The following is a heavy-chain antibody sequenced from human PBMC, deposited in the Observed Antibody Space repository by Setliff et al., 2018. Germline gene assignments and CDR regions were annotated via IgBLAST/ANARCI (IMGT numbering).Heavy chain of an antibody. CDR3: VREGVDTRSSTDYRYYMDV. D-gene: IGHD5-18*01. CDR2: TIPVFGTT. J-gene: IGHJ6*03. CDR1: GGTFRNYG. V-gene: IGHV1-69*05. Sequence: GASVKVSCKASGGTFRNYGISWVRQAPGQGLEWMGGTIPVFGTTDYSQKFQGRVTIITDESTSTAFMQLSSLRSEHTAVYYCVREGVDTRSSTDYRYYMDVWGKGTTVTVSS.